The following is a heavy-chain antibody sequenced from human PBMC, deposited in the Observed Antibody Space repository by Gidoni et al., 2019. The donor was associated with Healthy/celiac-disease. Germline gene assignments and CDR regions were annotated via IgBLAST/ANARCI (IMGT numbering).Heavy chain of an antibody. CDR2: ISSSSSYI. D-gene: IGHD3-10*01. J-gene: IGHJ3*02. CDR1: GFTFSSYS. V-gene: IGHV3-21*01. CDR3: ARPTPGAAFDI. Sequence: EVQLVESGGGLVKPGGSLRLSCAASGFTFSSYSMNWVRQAPGKGLGWVSSISSSSSYIYYADSVKGRFTIARDNAKNSLYLQMNSLRAEDTAVYYCARPTPGAAFDIWGQGTMVTVSS.